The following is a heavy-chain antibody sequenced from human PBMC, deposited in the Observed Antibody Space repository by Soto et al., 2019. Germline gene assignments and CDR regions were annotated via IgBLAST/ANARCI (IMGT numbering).Heavy chain of an antibody. CDR1: GGSISSGGYY. CDR3: ARSSPPKYSSSWQWGLVDP. CDR2: IYYSGST. J-gene: IGHJ5*02. Sequence: SETLSLTCTVSGGSISSGGYYWSWIRQHPGKGLEWIGYIYYSGSTYYNPSLKSRVTISVDTSKNQFSLKLSSVTAADTAVYYCARSSPPKYSSSWQWGLVDPWGQGTLVTVSS. V-gene: IGHV4-31*03. D-gene: IGHD6-13*01.